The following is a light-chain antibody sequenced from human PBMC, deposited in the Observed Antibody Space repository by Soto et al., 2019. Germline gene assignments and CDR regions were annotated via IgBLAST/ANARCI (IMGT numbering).Light chain of an antibody. J-gene: IGKJ1*01. V-gene: IGKV3-20*01. CDR2: GAS. Sequence: EIVLTQSPGTLSLSPGERATLSCRASQSVSNIYLAWYQQRPGQAPRLLIYGASSRATGIPDRFSGSGSGTDFTLTISRLEPEDFAMYYCQHHSGSPRLWTFGQGTKVEIK. CDR1: QSVSNIY. CDR3: QHHSGSPRLWT.